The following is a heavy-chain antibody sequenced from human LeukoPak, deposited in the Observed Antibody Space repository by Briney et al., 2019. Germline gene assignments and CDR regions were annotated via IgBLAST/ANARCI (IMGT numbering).Heavy chain of an antibody. D-gene: IGHD2-2*01. V-gene: IGHV2-5*01. J-gene: IGHJ4*02. Sequence: ESGPTLVNPTQTLTLTCTFSGFSLSTSGVGVGWIRQPPGKALEWLALIYWNDDKRYSPSLKSRLTITKDTSKNQVVLTMTNMDPVDTATYYCAHIRRRGGPATAGMYYFDYWGQGTLVTVSS. CDR1: GFSLSTSGVG. CDR2: IYWNDDK. CDR3: AHIRRRGGPATAGMYYFDY.